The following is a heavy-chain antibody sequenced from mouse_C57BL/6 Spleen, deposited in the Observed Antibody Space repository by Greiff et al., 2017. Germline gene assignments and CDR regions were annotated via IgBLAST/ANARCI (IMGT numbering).Heavy chain of an antibody. CDR1: GYIFTSYW. CDR3: ATRQLRLLFDY. CDR2: IDPSDSYT. Sequence: QVQLQQPGAELVMPGASVKLSCKASGYIFTSYWMHWVKQRPGQGLEWIGEIDPSDSYTNYNQKFKGKSTLTVDKSSSTAYMQLSSLTSEDSAVYYCATRQLRLLFDYWGQGTTLTVSS. D-gene: IGHD3-2*02. V-gene: IGHV1-69*01. J-gene: IGHJ2*01.